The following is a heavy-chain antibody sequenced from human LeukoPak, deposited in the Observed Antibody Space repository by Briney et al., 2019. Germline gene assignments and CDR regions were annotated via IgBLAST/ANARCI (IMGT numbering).Heavy chain of an antibody. CDR1: GGSISSSSYY. D-gene: IGHD3-22*01. V-gene: IGHV4-39*07. CDR2: MYDSGSS. Sequence: SETLSLTCSVSGGSISSSSYYWGWVRQPPGEGLEWIGSMYDSGSSYYNPSLKSRVTISVDTSKNQFSLRLSSVTAADTAVYYCVRDRYYYDTTSIIDYWGQGTLVTVSS. CDR3: VRDRYYYDTTSIIDY. J-gene: IGHJ4*02.